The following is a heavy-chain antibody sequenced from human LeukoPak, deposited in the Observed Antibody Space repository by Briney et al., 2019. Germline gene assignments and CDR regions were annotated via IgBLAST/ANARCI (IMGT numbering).Heavy chain of an antibody. V-gene: IGHV1-69*13. CDR3: ARGSPTDSIQPLSNWFDP. D-gene: IGHD2/OR15-2a*01. CDR2: IIPIFGTA. CDR1: GGTFSSYA. Sequence: GASVKVSCKASGGTFSSYAISWVRQAPGQGLEWMGGIIPIFGTANYAQKFQGRVTITADESTSTACMELSSLRSEDTAVYYCARGSPTDSIQPLSNWFDPWGQGTLVPVSS. J-gene: IGHJ5*02.